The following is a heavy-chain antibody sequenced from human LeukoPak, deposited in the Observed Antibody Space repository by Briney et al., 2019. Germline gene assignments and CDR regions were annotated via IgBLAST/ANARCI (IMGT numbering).Heavy chain of an antibody. J-gene: IGHJ3*02. Sequence: GGSLRLSCAASGFTFSSYGMHWVRQAPGKGLEWVAVIWYGGSNKYYADAVKGRFTISRDNSKNTLYLQMNSLRAEDTAVYYCAKEKRSGSDAFDIWGQGTMVTVSS. CDR3: AKEKRSGSDAFDI. D-gene: IGHD7-27*01. V-gene: IGHV3-30*02. CDR1: GFTFSSYG. CDR2: IWYGGSNK.